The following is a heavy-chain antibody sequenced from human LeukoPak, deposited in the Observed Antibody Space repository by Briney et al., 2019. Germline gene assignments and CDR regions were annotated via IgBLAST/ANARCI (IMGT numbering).Heavy chain of an antibody. D-gene: IGHD5-24*01. CDR3: ARDYKYAFDN. J-gene: IGHJ4*02. CDR2: IKQDGSEK. Sequence: GGSLRLSCAASGFTFNNHWMGWVRQAPGKGLGWVANIKQDGSEKFYVDSVKGRFTISRDNAKNSLYRQMNSLRAEDTAVYYCARDYKYAFDNWGQGTLVTVSS. V-gene: IGHV3-7*01. CDR1: GFTFNNHW.